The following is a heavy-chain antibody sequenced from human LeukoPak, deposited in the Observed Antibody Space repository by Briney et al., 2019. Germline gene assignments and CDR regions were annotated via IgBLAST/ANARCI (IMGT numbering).Heavy chain of an antibody. J-gene: IGHJ6*03. CDR1: GGTFSSYA. CDR3: ARGPDSSGYYDYYYYMDV. CDR2: IIPIFGTA. D-gene: IGHD3-22*01. Sequence: SVKVSCKASGGTFSSYAISWVRQAPGQGLEWMGGIIPIFGTANYAQKFQGRVTITADESTSTAYMELSSLRSEDTAVYYCARGPDSSGYYDYYYYMDVWGKGTTVTVSS. V-gene: IGHV1-69*13.